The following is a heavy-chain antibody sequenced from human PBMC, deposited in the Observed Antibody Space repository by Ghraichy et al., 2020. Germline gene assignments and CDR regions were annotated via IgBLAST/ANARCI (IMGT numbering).Heavy chain of an antibody. CDR1: GYTFTGYY. J-gene: IGHJ6*02. CDR3: ARARREPHYSYYYYYGMDV. D-gene: IGHD1-26*01. Sequence: ASVKVSCKASGYTFTGYYMHWVRQAPGQGLEWMGWINPNSGGTNYAQKFQGRVTMTRDTSISTAYMELSRLRSDDTAVYYCARARREPHYSYYYYYGMDVWGQGTTVTVSS. V-gene: IGHV1-2*02. CDR2: INPNSGGT.